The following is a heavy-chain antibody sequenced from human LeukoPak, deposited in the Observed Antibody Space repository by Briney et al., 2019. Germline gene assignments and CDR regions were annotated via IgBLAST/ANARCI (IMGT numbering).Heavy chain of an antibody. Sequence: PGGSLRLSCAASGFTFSSYVMSWVRQAPGKGLEWVSTISGSGGSTYHTDSVKGRFTISRDNSKKTLYLQMNSLRAEDTAVYYCAKGSGNDVGGYFDYWGQGTLVTVSS. CDR2: ISGSGGST. J-gene: IGHJ4*02. CDR1: GFTFSSYV. V-gene: IGHV3-23*01. D-gene: IGHD1-1*01. CDR3: AKGSGNDVGGYFDY.